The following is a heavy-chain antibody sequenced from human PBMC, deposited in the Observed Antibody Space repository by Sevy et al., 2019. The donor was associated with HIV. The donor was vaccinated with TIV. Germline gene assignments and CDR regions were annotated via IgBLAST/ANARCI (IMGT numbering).Heavy chain of an antibody. CDR1: GFSFNSFN. D-gene: IGHD2-2*01. CDR3: ARGVCISSSCSGSS. V-gene: IGHV3-48*01. CDR2: ISTSSNTI. Sequence: GGSLRLSCAASGFSFNSFNMNWVRQAPGKGLEWVAHISTSSNTIYYADSVKGRFTISRDNAKNSLYLQMNSLRAEDTAVYYCARGVCISSSCSGSSWGQGTLVTVSS. J-gene: IGHJ5*02.